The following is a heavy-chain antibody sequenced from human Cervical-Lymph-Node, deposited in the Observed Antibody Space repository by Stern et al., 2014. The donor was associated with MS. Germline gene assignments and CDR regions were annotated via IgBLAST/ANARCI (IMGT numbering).Heavy chain of an antibody. CDR2: IRNKANSYTT. V-gene: IGHV3-72*01. Sequence: EVQLVGSGGGLVQPGGSLRLSCAASGFTFSDYYMDWVRQAPGKGLEWVGRIRNKANSYTTEYAASVAGRFTISRDDSKNSLYLQMNTLKTEDTAVYYCARGSRHSDYWGQGIMVTVSS. J-gene: IGHJ4*02. CDR1: GFTFSDYY. CDR3: ARGSRHSDY.